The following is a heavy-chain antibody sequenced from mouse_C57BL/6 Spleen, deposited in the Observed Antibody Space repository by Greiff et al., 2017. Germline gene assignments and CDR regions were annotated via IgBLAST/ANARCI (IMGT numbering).Heavy chain of an antibody. CDR2: INPGSGGT. V-gene: IGHV1-54*01. CDR1: GYAFTNYL. D-gene: IGHD2-5*01. Sequence: QVQLQQSGAELVRPGTSVKVSCKASGYAFTNYLIEWVKQRPGQGLEWIGVINPGSGGTNYNEKFKGKATLTADKSSSTAYMQLSSLTSEDSAVYFCARADSNLWFAYWGQGTLVTVSA. CDR3: ARADSNLWFAY. J-gene: IGHJ3*01.